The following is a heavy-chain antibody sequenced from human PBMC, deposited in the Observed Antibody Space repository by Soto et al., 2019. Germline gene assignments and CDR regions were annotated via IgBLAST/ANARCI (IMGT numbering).Heavy chain of an antibody. D-gene: IGHD2-21*01. J-gene: IGHJ6*02. Sequence: QVQLVESGGGVVQPGRSLRLSCAASGFTFSSYGMHWVRQAPGKGLEWVAVIWYDGSNKYYADSVKGRFTISRDNSKNTLYLQMNSLRAEDTAVYYCARDKRLIHCGMDVWGQGTTVTVSS. CDR3: ARDKRLIHCGMDV. V-gene: IGHV3-33*01. CDR2: IWYDGSNK. CDR1: GFTFSSYG.